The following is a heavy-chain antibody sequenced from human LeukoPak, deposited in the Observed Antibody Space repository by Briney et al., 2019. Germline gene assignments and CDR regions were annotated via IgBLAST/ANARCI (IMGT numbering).Heavy chain of an antibody. V-gene: IGHV3-23*01. CDR2: INGGGNTT. CDR1: GFAFSSFA. CDR3: TKELHVAVAVADYYYFYMDV. J-gene: IGHJ6*03. Sequence: GGPLRLSCAASGFAFSSFAMGWVRQSPGKGLEWLSTINGGGNTTFYSDSVKGRFTISRDNSKNTLYLHIDSLRPDDTATYYCTKELHVAVAVADYYYFYMDVWGRGTAVTVSS. D-gene: IGHD6-19*01.